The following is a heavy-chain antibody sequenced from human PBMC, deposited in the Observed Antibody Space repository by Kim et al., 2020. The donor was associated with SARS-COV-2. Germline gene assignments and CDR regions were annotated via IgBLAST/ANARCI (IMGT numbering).Heavy chain of an antibody. CDR1: GFTFSNYR. CDR3: ARDEYCTSTGCYNYFDY. V-gene: IGHV3-21*01. J-gene: IGHJ4*02. D-gene: IGHD2-2*02. Sequence: VGSLRLSCAASGFTFSNYRMNWVRQAPGKGLEWVSSISSISSYIYYADSVKGRFTISRDNAKNSLFLQMNSLRAEDMAVYYCARDEYCTSTGCYNYFDYWGQGTLVTVSS. CDR2: ISSISSYI.